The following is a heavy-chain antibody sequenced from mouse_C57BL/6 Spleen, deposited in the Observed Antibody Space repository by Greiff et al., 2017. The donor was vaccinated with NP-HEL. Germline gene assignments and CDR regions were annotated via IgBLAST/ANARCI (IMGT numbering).Heavy chain of an antibody. J-gene: IGHJ2*01. D-gene: IGHD4-1*01. CDR1: GFTFSDYY. V-gene: IGHV5-16*01. CDR2: INYDGSST. Sequence: EVKLMESEGGLVQPGSSMKLSCTASGFTFSDYYMAWVRQVPEKGLEWVANINYDGSSTYYLDSLKSRFIISRDNAKNILYLQMSSLKSEDTATYYCARGLQNWDEGGYYFDYWGQGTTLTVSS. CDR3: ARGLQNWDEGGYYFDY.